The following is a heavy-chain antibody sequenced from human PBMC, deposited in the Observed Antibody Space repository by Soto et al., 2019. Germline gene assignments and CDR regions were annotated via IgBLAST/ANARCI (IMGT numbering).Heavy chain of an antibody. CDR3: ARHIEAARPDSYTKFDP. CDR1: GGSISSSSYY. Sequence: SETLSLTCTVSGGSISSSSYYWGWIRQPPGKGLEWIGSIYYSGSTYYNPSLKSRVTISVDTSKNQFSLKLSSVTAADTAVYYCARHIEAARPDSYTKFDPWGQGTLVTVSS. V-gene: IGHV4-39*01. J-gene: IGHJ5*02. D-gene: IGHD6-6*01. CDR2: IYYSGST.